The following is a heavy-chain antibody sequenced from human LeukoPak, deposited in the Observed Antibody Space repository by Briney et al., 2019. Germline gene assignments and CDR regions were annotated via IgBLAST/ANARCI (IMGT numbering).Heavy chain of an antibody. Sequence: GGSLRLSCAASGFTFTDHYMSWIRQAPGKGLEWVSYISSGSTYTNYADSVKGRFTISRDNAKNSLFLQMNSLRAEDTAVYFCARVRGGYYFDYWGQGTLVTVSS. D-gene: IGHD5-24*01. CDR2: ISSGSTYT. V-gene: IGHV3-11*06. CDR3: ARVRGGYYFDY. J-gene: IGHJ4*02. CDR1: GFTFTDHY.